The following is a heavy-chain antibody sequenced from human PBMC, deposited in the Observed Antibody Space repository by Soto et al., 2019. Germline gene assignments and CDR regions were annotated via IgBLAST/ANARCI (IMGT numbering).Heavy chain of an antibody. CDR3: ARDHCTTTTRYTICCDP. Sequence: QRLSCAASGFTFSNYWMHWVRQAPGNGLVWVSRINSDGSITNYADSVKGRFTVYRDNAQNTLYLQMNSLRVEDTAVYYCARDHCTTTTRYTICCDPWGQGTRVTVSS. CDR1: GFTFSNYW. J-gene: IGHJ5*02. CDR2: INSDGSIT. V-gene: IGHV3-74*01. D-gene: IGHD2-2*02.